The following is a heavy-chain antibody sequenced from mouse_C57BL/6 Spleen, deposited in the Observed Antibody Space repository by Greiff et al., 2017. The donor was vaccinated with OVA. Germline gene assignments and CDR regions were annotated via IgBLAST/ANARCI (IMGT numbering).Heavy chain of an antibody. Sequence: DVQLQESGPELVKPGASVKMSCKASGYTFTDYNMHWVKQSHGKSLEWIGYINPNNGGTSYNQKFKGKATLTVNKSSSTAYLELRSLTSEYSAVYYCAREGFITTSTAYFDVWGTGTTVTVSS. J-gene: IGHJ1*03. V-gene: IGHV1-22*01. CDR1: GYTFTDYN. D-gene: IGHD1-1*01. CDR2: INPNNGGT. CDR3: AREGFITTSTAYFDV.